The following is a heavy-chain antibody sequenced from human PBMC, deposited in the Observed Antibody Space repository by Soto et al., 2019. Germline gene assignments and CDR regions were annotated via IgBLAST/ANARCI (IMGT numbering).Heavy chain of an antibody. V-gene: IGHV3-11*01. CDR3: ARRGSGKYFDL. CDR1: GFTFSDNY. J-gene: IGHJ2*01. D-gene: IGHD2-15*01. Sequence: QVQLVESGGGLVKPGGSLRLSCAASGFTFSDNYMSWVRQAPGKGLEWFSYISSSGGTVSYADSVKGRFTISRDNAKNSLDLQMNSLRAEDTAGYYCARRGSGKYFDLWGRGTLGTVAS. CDR2: ISSSGGTV.